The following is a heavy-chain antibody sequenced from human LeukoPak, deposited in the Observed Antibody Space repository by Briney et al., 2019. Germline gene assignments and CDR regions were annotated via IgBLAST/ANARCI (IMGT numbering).Heavy chain of an antibody. CDR1: VYTFTSYG. D-gene: IGHD3-10*01. CDR2: ISAYNGNT. Sequence: GASVKVSCKPSVYTFTSYGTSWVRQAPGQGLEWLGWISAYNGNTNYTQKLQVRATMTTGTSTSTAYMELRSLRSDDTAVYYCAREAGIDYYGSGSRGWFDPWGQGTLVTVSS. J-gene: IGHJ5*02. CDR3: AREAGIDYYGSGSRGWFDP. V-gene: IGHV1-18*01.